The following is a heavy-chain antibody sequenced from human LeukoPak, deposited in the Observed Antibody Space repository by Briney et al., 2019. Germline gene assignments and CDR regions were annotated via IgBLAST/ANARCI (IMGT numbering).Heavy chain of an antibody. D-gene: IGHD1-7*01. Sequence: PSETLSLTCAVYGGSFSGYYWSWIRQPPGKGLEWIGEINHSGSTNYSPSLKSRVTITVDTSKNQFSLKLSSVTAADTAVYYCARGSNWNYQFWGQGTLVNVSS. CDR1: GGSFSGYY. CDR2: INHSGST. V-gene: IGHV4-34*01. CDR3: ARGSNWNYQF. J-gene: IGHJ4*02.